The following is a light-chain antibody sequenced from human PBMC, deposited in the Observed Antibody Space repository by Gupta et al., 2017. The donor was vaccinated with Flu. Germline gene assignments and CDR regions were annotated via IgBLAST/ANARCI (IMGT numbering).Light chain of an antibody. CDR3: QQYYSYSLT. CDR2: KAS. V-gene: IGKV1-5*03. J-gene: IGKJ4*01. Sequence: IQMTQSPSTCPAYVGDRVTNTCRASQSISILLAWYQQKPGKAPNLLIYKASNLESGVPSRFSGSGSGTDFTLTISSLQPEDFATYYCQQYYSYSLTFGGGTKVEI. CDR1: QSISIL.